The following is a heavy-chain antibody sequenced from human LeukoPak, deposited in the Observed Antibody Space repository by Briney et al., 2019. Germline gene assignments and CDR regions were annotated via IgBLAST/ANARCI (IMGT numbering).Heavy chain of an antibody. CDR2: IIGSGDTT. CDR1: GFTFSGYA. D-gene: IGHD3-16*01. Sequence: GGSLRLSCAASGFTFSGYAMSWVRQAPGKGLEWVSAIIGSGDTTYYADSVKGRLTISRDNSKNTLYLQMNSLRAEDTAVYYCAKVTGGDMITYGGLDYWGQGTLVTVSS. V-gene: IGHV3-23*01. CDR3: AKVTGGDMITYGGLDY. J-gene: IGHJ4*02.